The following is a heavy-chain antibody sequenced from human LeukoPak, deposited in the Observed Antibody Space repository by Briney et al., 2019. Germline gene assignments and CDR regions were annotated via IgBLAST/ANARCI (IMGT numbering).Heavy chain of an antibody. CDR2: IYPGDSDT. J-gene: IGHJ3*02. CDR1: GYSFTSYW. D-gene: IGHD2-21*02. CDR3: ARRLNCAGDCPDVNAFDI. V-gene: IGHV5-51*01. Sequence: GESLKISCXGSGYSFTSYWIGWVRKMPGKGLEWMGIIYPGDSDTRYSPSFQGQVTISADKSISTAYLQWSSLKASDTAMYYCARRLNCAGDCPDVNAFDIWGQGTMVTVSS.